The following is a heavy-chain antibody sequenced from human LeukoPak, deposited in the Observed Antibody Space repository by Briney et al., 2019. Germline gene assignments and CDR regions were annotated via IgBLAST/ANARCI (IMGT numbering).Heavy chain of an antibody. Sequence: ASVKVSCKASGGTFSSYAISWVRQAPGQGLEWMGGIIPIFGTANYAQKFQGRVTITADESTSTAYMELSSLRSEDTAVYYCARGGEAVVPADPFDPWGQGTLVTVSS. CDR1: GGTFSSYA. CDR2: IIPIFGTA. V-gene: IGHV1-69*13. CDR3: ARGGEAVVPADPFDP. J-gene: IGHJ5*02. D-gene: IGHD2-2*01.